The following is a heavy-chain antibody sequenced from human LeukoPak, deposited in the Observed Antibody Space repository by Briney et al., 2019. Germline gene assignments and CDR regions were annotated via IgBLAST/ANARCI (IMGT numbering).Heavy chain of an antibody. D-gene: IGHD3-9*01. Sequence: SETLSLTCTVPGVSITNYYWSWIRQPPGRGLEWIGYIYNSGSTNYNPALNPSLKSRVTISVDTSKNQFFLRLSSVTAADTAVYYCARFYTGYAVDHWGQGTLVTVSS. CDR2: IYNSGST. J-gene: IGHJ4*02. CDR3: ARFYTGYAVDH. V-gene: IGHV4-59*01. CDR1: GVSITNYY.